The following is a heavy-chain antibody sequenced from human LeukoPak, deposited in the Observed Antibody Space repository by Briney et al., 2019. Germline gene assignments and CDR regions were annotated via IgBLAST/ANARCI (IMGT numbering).Heavy chain of an antibody. V-gene: IGHV1-2*02. Sequence: ASVKVSCKASGYTFTGYYMHWVRRAPGQGLEWMGWINPNSGGTNYAQKFQGRVTMTRDTSISTAYMELSRLRSDDTAVYYCARAPPYSSGWGCWFDPWGQGTLVTVSS. J-gene: IGHJ5*02. D-gene: IGHD6-19*01. CDR3: ARAPPYSSGWGCWFDP. CDR2: INPNSGGT. CDR1: GYTFTGYY.